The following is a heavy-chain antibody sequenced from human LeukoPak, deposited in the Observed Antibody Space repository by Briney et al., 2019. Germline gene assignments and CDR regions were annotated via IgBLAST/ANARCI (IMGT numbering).Heavy chain of an antibody. V-gene: IGHV3-23*01. Sequence: GGSLRLSCAASGFTFSSYAMSWVRQAPGKGLEWVSAISGSGGSTYYADSVKGRFTISRDNSKNTLYLQMNSLRAEDTAVYYCAKSLGRLRFLEWLLFAWGQGTLVTVSS. CDR1: GFTFSSYA. J-gene: IGHJ5*02. CDR3: AKSLGRLRFLEWLLFA. CDR2: ISGSGGST. D-gene: IGHD3-3*01.